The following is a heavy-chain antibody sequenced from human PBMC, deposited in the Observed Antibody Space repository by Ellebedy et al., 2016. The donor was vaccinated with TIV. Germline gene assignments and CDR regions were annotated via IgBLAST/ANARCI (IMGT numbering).Heavy chain of an antibody. CDR2: VGTAGDP. J-gene: IGHJ4*02. CDR1: GFRFSDYP. V-gene: IGHV3-13*05. D-gene: IGHD1-1*01. CDR3: ARKPMNPTDLYGNFDH. Sequence: GESLKISCAASGFRFSDYPMNWVRQAPGKGLEWVSAVGTAGDPYYPDSVKGRFTISRENAKNSLYLQMNSLRAGDTAVYYCARKPMNPTDLYGNFDHWGQGTLVTVSS.